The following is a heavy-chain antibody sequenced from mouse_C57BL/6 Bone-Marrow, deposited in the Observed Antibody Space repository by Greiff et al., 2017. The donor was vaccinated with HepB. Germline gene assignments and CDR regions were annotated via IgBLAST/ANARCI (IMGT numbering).Heavy chain of an antibody. CDR3: ARDGGEYYAMDY. V-gene: IGHV1-64*01. Sequence: QVQLKQPGAELVKPGASVKLSCKASGYTFTSYWMHWVKQRPGQGLEWIGMIHPNSGSTNYNEKFKSKATLTVDKSSSTAYMQLSSLTSEDSAVYYCARDGGEYYAMDYWGQGTSVTVSS. J-gene: IGHJ4*01. D-gene: IGHD2-3*01. CDR1: GYTFTSYW. CDR2: IHPNSGST.